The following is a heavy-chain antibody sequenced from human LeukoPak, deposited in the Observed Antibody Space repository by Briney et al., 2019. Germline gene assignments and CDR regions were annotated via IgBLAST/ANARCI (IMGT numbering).Heavy chain of an antibody. J-gene: IGHJ4*02. CDR1: GFTFDDYA. D-gene: IGHD3-22*01. CDR2: ISWNSGSI. Sequence: PGGSLRLSCAASGFTFDDYAMHWVRQAPGKGLEWVSGISWNSGSIGYADSVKGRFTISRDNAKNSLYLQMNSLRAEDTAVYFCARAPYFESSGPLWGQGTLVTVSS. V-gene: IGHV3-9*01. CDR3: ARAPYFESSGPL.